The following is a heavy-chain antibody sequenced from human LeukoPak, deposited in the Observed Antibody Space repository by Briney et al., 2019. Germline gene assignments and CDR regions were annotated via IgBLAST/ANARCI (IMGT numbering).Heavy chain of an antibody. Sequence: ASVKVSWKASGYTFTNYYMHWVRQAPGQGLEWMGIINPSGGSTSYAQRFQGRVTMTRDMSTSTVYMELSSLRSEDTAVYYCAAGGLRYFSRFDPWGQGTLVTVSS. CDR1: GYTFTNYY. D-gene: IGHD5-12*01. J-gene: IGHJ5*02. V-gene: IGHV1-46*01. CDR2: INPSGGST. CDR3: AAGGLRYFSRFDP.